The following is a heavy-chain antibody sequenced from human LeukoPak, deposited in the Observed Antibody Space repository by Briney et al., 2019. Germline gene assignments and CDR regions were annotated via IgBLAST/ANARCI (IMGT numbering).Heavy chain of an antibody. CDR1: GGSISSGGYY. Sequence: SETLSLTCTVSGGSISSGGYYWSWIRQHPGKGLEWIGYIYYSGSTYYNPSLKSRVTISVDTSKNQFSLKLSSVTAADTAVYYCARGYCSSTSCYGLGYWGQGALVTVSS. CDR3: ARGYCSSTSCYGLGY. V-gene: IGHV4-31*03. D-gene: IGHD2-2*01. J-gene: IGHJ4*02. CDR2: IYYSGST.